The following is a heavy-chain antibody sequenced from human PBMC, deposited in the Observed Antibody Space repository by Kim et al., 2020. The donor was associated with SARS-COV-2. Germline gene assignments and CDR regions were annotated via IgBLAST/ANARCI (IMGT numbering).Heavy chain of an antibody. Sequence: GGSLRLSCAASGFTFSDYYMSWIRQAPGKGLEWVSYITTTGSIIYYADSVKGRFTISRDNAKTSLYLQMNSLRDEDTAIYYCARDSSSLSLTYYFDYLGQGTLVTVSS. CDR1: GFTFSDYY. V-gene: IGHV3-11*01. CDR3: ARDSSSLSLTYYFDY. D-gene: IGHD6-6*01. J-gene: IGHJ4*02. CDR2: ITTTGSII.